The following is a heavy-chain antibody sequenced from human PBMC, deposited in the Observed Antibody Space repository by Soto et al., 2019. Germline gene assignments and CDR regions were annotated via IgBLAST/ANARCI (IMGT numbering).Heavy chain of an antibody. Sequence: DVQLVESGGGLVQPGRSLRLSCAASGFTFDDYAMHWVRQAPGKGLEWVSGISWNSGSIGYADSVKGRFTISRDNAKNSLYLQMNSLRAEDTALYYCAKDEWFGELLSFAGFDIWGQGTMVTVSS. CDR1: GFTFDDYA. V-gene: IGHV3-9*01. J-gene: IGHJ3*02. CDR2: ISWNSGSI. D-gene: IGHD3-10*01. CDR3: AKDEWFGELLSFAGFDI.